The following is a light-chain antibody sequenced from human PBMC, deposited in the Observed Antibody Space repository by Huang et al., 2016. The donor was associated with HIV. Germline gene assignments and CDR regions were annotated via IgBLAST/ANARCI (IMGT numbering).Light chain of an antibody. J-gene: IGKJ4*01. CDR3: QQRASWLT. Sequence: EIVLTQSPASLSWYPGESVTLFCRASQNIDTSLAWYQQKPGQSPRLLVYDASQRATGVTDSFTGSGSGTDFTLTISSLESDDFAVYFCQQRASWLTFGGGTKVEVK. CDR2: DAS. V-gene: IGKV3-11*01. CDR1: QNIDTS.